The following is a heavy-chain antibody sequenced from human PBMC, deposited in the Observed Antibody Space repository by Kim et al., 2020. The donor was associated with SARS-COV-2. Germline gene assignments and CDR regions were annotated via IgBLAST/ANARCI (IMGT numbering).Heavy chain of an antibody. J-gene: IGHJ4*01. Sequence: GGSLRLSCAASGFTFTRFAMNWVRQAPGKGLEWVSTFGTSGGTTYYADSVKGRFINSRDTSRNTLYLQMSSLTVEDTAVYYCAKHIGIGQHYFDSWGHGALVTVSS. V-gene: IGHV3-23*01. CDR2: FGTSGGTT. CDR1: GFTFTRFA. D-gene: IGHD1-20*01. CDR3: AKHIGIGQHYFDS.